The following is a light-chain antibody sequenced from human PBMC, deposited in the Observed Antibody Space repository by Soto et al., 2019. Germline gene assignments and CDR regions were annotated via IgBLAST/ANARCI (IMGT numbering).Light chain of an antibody. J-gene: IGKJ3*01. CDR3: HQRSRLPLT. V-gene: IGKV3-11*01. CDR1: QGIGRY. CDR2: DAS. Sequence: EIVLTQSPGTLSLSPGESATLSCRASQGIGRYLAWFQQKPGQPPRLLIYDASTRATGIPGRFSGSGSGTDFPLPIRSLEPEDFAVYYCHQRSRLPLTFGPGIKVEI.